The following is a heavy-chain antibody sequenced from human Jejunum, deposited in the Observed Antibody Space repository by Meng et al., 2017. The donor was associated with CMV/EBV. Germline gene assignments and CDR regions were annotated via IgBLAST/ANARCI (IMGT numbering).Heavy chain of an antibody. CDR3: ARYNYDSGGALDY. V-gene: IGHV4-34*12. CDR1: GAAFSGYY. J-gene: IGHJ4*02. D-gene: IGHD3-22*01. CDR2: VIHTGST. Sequence: CAVYGAAFSGYYWSWVRQPPGKGLEWIGEVIHTGSTNYNPSLQRRVTISVDTSKNQFSLKLNSVTAADTAVYYCARYNYDSGGALDYWGQGALVTVSS.